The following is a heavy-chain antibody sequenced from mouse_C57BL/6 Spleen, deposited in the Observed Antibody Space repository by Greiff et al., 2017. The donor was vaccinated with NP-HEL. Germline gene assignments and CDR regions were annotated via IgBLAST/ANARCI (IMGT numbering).Heavy chain of an antibody. CDR2: INPNNGGT. V-gene: IGHV1-26*01. J-gene: IGHJ2*01. CDR1: GYTFTDYY. CDR3: ARLKITTVVTYFDH. D-gene: IGHD1-1*01. Sequence: VQLQQSGPELVKPGASVKISCKASGYTFTDYYMNWVKQSHGKSLEWIGDINPNNGGTSYNQKFKGKATLTVDKSSSTAYMELRSLTSEDSAVYYCARLKITTVVTYFDHWGQGTTLTVSS.